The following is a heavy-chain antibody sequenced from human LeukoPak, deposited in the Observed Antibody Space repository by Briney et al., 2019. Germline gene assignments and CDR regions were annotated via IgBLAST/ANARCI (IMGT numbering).Heavy chain of an antibody. J-gene: IGHJ4*02. D-gene: IGHD1-26*01. Sequence: GGSLRLSCAASGFTFDDYAMHWVRQAPGKGLEWVSGISWNSGSIGYADSVKGRFTISRDNAKNSLYLQMNSLRAEGTALYYCAKADGSFDYWGQGTLVTVSS. CDR3: AKADGSFDY. CDR1: GFTFDDYA. V-gene: IGHV3-9*01. CDR2: ISWNSGSI.